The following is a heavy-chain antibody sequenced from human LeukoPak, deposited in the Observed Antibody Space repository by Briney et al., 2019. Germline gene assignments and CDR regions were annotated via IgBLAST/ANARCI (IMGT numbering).Heavy chain of an antibody. D-gene: IGHD3-3*01. CDR2: ISAYNGNT. Sequence: ASVKVSCKASGYTFTSYGISWVRQAPGQGLEWMGWISAYNGNTNYAQKIQGRVTMTTDTPTSTAYMELRILRSDDTAVYYCARVPYYDFWSGPFYYYYYYMDVWGKGTTVTVSS. J-gene: IGHJ6*03. CDR3: ARVPYYDFWSGPFYYYYYYMDV. CDR1: GYTFTSYG. V-gene: IGHV1-18*01.